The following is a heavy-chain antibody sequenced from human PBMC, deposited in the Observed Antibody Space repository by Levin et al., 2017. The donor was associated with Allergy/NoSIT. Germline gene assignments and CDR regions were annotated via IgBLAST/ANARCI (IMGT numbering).Heavy chain of an antibody. V-gene: IGHV3-33*01. CDR2: IWYDGSNK. CDR3: ARGSELELDDWYFDL. Sequence: GESLKISCAASGFTFSSYGMHWVRQAQGKGLEWVAVIWYDGSNKYYADSVKGRFTISRDNSKNTLYLQMNSLRAEDTAVYYCARGSELELDDWYFDLWGRGTLVTVSS. D-gene: IGHD1-7*01. CDR1: GFTFSSYG. J-gene: IGHJ2*01.